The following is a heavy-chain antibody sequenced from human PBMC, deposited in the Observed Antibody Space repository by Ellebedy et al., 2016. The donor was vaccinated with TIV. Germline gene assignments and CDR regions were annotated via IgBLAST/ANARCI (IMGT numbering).Heavy chain of an antibody. D-gene: IGHD2-21*01. CDR3: ARDGEGDGDDY. Sequence: GESLKISCAASGFSLSPFSAYWMHWVRQAPGKGLVWVSRIKGDGSGATYADSVKGRFTISRDNSKNTLYLQMNSLRAEDTAVYYYARDGEGDGDDYWGQGTLVTVSS. CDR1: GFSLSPFSAYW. CDR2: IKGDGSGA. J-gene: IGHJ4*02. V-gene: IGHV3-74*01.